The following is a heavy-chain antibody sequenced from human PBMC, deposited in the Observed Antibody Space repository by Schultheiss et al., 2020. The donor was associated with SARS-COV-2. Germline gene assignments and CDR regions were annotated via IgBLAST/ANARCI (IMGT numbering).Heavy chain of an antibody. CDR1: GFIVSNNQ. Sequence: GESLKISCEASGFIVSNNQMTWVRQAPGKGLVWVSRINSDGRSTSYADSVKGRFTISKDDAKNSLYLQMNSLRAEDTAVYYCASDILTGYCFDYWGQGTLVTVSS. CDR2: INSDGRST. D-gene: IGHD3-9*01. V-gene: IGHV3-74*01. CDR3: ASDILTGYCFDY. J-gene: IGHJ4*02.